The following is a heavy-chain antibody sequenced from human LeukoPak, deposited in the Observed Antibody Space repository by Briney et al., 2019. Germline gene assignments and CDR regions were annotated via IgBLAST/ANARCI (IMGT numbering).Heavy chain of an antibody. V-gene: IGHV4-34*01. CDR1: GESFSGYY. D-gene: IGHD3-9*01. Sequence: SETLSLTCAVHGESFSGYYWTWIRQPPGKGLECIGEISHSGSTNYNPSLKSRVTISIDTSKSLFSLKLTSVTAADTAVYYCARLKGRYFDWFRAFDVWGHGTMVTVSS. J-gene: IGHJ3*01. CDR2: ISHSGST. CDR3: ARLKGRYFDWFRAFDV.